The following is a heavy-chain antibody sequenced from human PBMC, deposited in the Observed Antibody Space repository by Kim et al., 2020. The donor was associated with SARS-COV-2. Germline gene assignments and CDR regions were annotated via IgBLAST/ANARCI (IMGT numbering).Heavy chain of an antibody. V-gene: IGHV3-23*01. Sequence: VGSLRLSCTTSGFTFTGYAMSWVRQAPGKGLEWVSSIDGSDGTTYYVDSVKGRFTISRDNSKNTLYLQMNSLRADDTAVYYCMKGGWGWIWDHWGQGTRV. CDR3: MKGGWGWIWDH. CDR1: GFTFTGYA. D-gene: IGHD2-2*03. CDR2: IDGSDGTT. J-gene: IGHJ4*02.